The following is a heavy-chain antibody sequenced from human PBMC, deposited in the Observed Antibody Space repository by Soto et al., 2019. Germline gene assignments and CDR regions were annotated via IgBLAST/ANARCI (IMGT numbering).Heavy chain of an antibody. CDR3: VRRVSGNYDY. CDR2: ISSIGGTT. Sequence: EVQLAESGGGMVQPGGSLRLSCVASGFTFSSYDMHWVRQAPGKGLEYVSSISSIGGTTYYGNSVKGRFTISGDNSKNTLYLQMGSLRAEDMAVYYCVRRVSGNYDYWGQGTLVTVSS. D-gene: IGHD1-7*01. V-gene: IGHV3-64*01. CDR1: GFTFSSYD. J-gene: IGHJ4*02.